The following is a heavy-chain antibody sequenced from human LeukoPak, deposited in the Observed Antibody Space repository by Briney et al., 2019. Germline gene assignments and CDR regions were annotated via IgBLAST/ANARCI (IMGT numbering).Heavy chain of an antibody. D-gene: IGHD6-13*01. V-gene: IGHV3-33*01. J-gene: IGHJ4*02. CDR3: ARESLIAAAGGGYYFDY. CDR1: GFTFSSYG. Sequence: GGSLRLSCAASGFTFSSYGMHWVRQAPGKGLEWVAVIWYDGSNKYYADSVKGRFTISRDNSKNTLYLQMNSLRAEDTAVYYCARESLIAAAGGGYYFDYWGQGTLVTVSS. CDR2: IWYDGSNK.